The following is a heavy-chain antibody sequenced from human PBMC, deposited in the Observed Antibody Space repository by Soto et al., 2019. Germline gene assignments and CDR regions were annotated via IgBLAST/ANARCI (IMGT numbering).Heavy chain of an antibody. CDR3: TGPNYGDAFDI. D-gene: IGHD1-7*01. J-gene: IGHJ3*02. CDR2: IRRKANNYST. V-gene: IGHV3-73*01. Sequence: EVQLVESGGGLVQPGGSLKLSCAASGFTFSGSAMHWVRQASGKGLEWVGRIRRKANNYSTAYAASVKCRFTNSRDDSKNTAYLQMNSLKTEDTAVDYCTGPNYGDAFDIWGQGTMVTVSS. CDR1: GFTFSGSA.